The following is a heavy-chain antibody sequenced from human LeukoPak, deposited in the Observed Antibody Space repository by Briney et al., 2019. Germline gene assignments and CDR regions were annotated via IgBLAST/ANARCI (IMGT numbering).Heavy chain of an antibody. V-gene: IGHV4-31*03. CDR2: IYYSGST. CDR1: GGSISSGGYY. Sequence: SQTLSLTCTVSGGSISSGGYYWSWIRQHPGKGLEWIGYIYYSGSTYHNPSLKSRVTISVDTSKNQFSLKLSSVTAADTAVYYCARENNDYGDLRYFDYWGQGTLVTVSS. CDR3: ARENNDYGDLRYFDY. D-gene: IGHD4-17*01. J-gene: IGHJ4*02.